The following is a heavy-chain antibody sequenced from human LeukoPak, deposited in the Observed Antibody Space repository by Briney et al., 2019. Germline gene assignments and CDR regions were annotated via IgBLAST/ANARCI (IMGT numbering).Heavy chain of an antibody. V-gene: IGHV5-51*01. CDR1: GYSFTSYW. CDR2: IYPGDSDT. CDR3: ARQGTLYYYYYGMDV. J-gene: IGHJ6*02. Sequence: GESLKISCQGSGYSFTSYWIGWVRQMPGKGLEWMGIIYPGDSDTRYSPSFQGQVTISADKSISTAYLQWSSLKASDTAMYYCARQGTLYYYYYGMDVWGQGTTVTVSS.